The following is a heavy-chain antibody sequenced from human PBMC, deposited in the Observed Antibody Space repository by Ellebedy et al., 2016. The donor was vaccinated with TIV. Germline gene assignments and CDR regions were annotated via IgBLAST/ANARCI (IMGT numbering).Heavy chain of an antibody. CDR2: INGDGRST. V-gene: IGHV3-74*03. Sequence: GESLKISCAASGFTFSSYNMNWVRQAPGKGLVWVSRINGDGRSTTYADSGKGRFAISRDSAKNTVDLQMSSLRAGDTAVYYCAREVRGGGWYMDVWGKGTTVTVSS. CDR3: AREVRGGGWYMDV. J-gene: IGHJ6*03. CDR1: GFTFSSYN. D-gene: IGHD6-19*01.